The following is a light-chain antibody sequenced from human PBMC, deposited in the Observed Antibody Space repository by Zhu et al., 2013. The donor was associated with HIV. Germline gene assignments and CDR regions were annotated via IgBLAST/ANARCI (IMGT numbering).Light chain of an antibody. CDR1: QSVLYTSNNKNY. CDR3: QQYNNWPPAYT. CDR2: WAS. V-gene: IGKV4-1*01. J-gene: IGKJ2*01. Sequence: DIVMTQSPDSLAVSLGERATINCKSSQSVLYTSNNKNYLAWYQQNPGQPPKLLIYWASTRESGVPDRFSGSGSGTDFTLTISSLQAEDVAVYYCQQYNNWPPAYTFGQGTKLEIK.